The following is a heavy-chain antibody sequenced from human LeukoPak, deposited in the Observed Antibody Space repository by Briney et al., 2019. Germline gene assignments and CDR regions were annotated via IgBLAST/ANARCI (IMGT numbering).Heavy chain of an antibody. CDR1: GGSISSSSYY. CDR3: ARHLIPVVVVAATHGHYFDY. D-gene: IGHD2-15*01. Sequence: PSETLSLTCTVSGGSISSSSYYWGWIRQPPGKGLEWLGSIYYSGSTYYNPSLKSRVTISVDTSKNQFSLKLSSVTAADTAVYYCARHLIPVVVVAATHGHYFDYWGQGTLVTVSS. V-gene: IGHV4-39*01. J-gene: IGHJ4*02. CDR2: IYYSGST.